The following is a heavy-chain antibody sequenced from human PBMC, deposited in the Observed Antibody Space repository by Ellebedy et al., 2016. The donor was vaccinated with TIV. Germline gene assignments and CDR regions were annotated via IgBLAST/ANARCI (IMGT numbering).Heavy chain of an antibody. V-gene: IGHV1-2*02. CDR2: INPESGGT. Sequence: AASVKVSCKASGYAFTGYYLHWVRQAPGQGFEWMGWINPESGGTSYAQKFQGRVSMTRDTSTSTAYMELSSLRSDDTAVYYCARIGSGSDADCWGQGALVTVTS. J-gene: IGHJ4*02. CDR1: GYAFTGYY. CDR3: ARIGSGSDADC. D-gene: IGHD3-10*01.